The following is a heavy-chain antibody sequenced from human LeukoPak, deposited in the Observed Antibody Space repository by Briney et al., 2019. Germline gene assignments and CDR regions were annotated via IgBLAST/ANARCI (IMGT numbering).Heavy chain of an antibody. J-gene: IGHJ4*02. CDR1: GFTFSNYG. Sequence: GGSLRLSCAASGFTFSNYGMHWVRLAPGKGLEWVAFIRYDGSIKYYVDSVEGRFTVSRDNSKNTLYLQMNSLRVEDTAVYYCAKDVNVGGDYFDYWGQGTLVTVSS. V-gene: IGHV3-30*02. CDR2: IRYDGSIK. D-gene: IGHD3-10*01. CDR3: AKDVNVGGDYFDY.